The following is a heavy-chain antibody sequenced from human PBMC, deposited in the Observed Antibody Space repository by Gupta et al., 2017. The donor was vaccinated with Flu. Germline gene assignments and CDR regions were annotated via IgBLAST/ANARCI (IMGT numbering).Heavy chain of an antibody. D-gene: IGHD6-13*01. CDR1: GYTFTSYG. CDR2: ISAYNGNT. CDR3: ARDPGIAGGYYYYGMDV. V-gene: IGHV1-18*01. Sequence: GYTFTSYGISWVRQAPGQGLEWMGWISAYNGNTNYAQKLQGRVTMTTDTSTSTAYMELRSLRSDDTAVYYCARDPGIAGGYYYYGMDVWGQGTTVTVSS. J-gene: IGHJ6*02.